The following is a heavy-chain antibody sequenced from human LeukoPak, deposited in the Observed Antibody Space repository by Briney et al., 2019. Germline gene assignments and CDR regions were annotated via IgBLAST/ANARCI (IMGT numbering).Heavy chain of an antibody. J-gene: IGHJ4*02. D-gene: IGHD6-13*01. CDR1: GGSISSYY. CDR2: IYTSGST. V-gene: IGHV4-4*07. CDR3: ARDRSRTQLRD. Sequence: NTSETLSLTCTVSGGSISSYYWSWIRQPAGKGLEWIGRIYTSGSTSYNPSLKSRVTMSVDTSKNQFSLKLSSVTAADTAVYYCARDRSRTQLRDWGQGTLVTVSS.